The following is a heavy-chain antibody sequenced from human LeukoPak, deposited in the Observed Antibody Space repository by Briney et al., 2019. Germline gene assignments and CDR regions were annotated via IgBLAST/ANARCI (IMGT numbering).Heavy chain of an antibody. CDR3: AKVGEWDYFDY. J-gene: IGHJ4*02. CDR2: INIDGSST. Sequence: GGSLRLSCAASGFIFNNYWMHWVRQVPGKGLVWVSRINIDGSSTTYADSVRGRFTISRDNAKNTLYLQMNSLRAEDTAVFYCAKVGEWDYFDYWGQGTLVTVSS. V-gene: IGHV3-74*01. D-gene: IGHD3-10*01. CDR1: GFIFNNYW.